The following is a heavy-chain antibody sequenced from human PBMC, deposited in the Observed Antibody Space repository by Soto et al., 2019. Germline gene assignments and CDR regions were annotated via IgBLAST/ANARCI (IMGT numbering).Heavy chain of an antibody. CDR1: GGSISGYF. CDR3: ARGLRYLDSFSDD. Sequence: NPSETLSLTCTVSGGSISGYFWSWIRQPPGKGLEWIGYIYYSGSTNYNPSLRSRVTISVDASTNQFSLNLNSATAADTAVYYCARGLRYLDSFSDDWGQGTLVTVSS. D-gene: IGHD3-9*01. J-gene: IGHJ4*02. CDR2: IYYSGST. V-gene: IGHV4-59*01.